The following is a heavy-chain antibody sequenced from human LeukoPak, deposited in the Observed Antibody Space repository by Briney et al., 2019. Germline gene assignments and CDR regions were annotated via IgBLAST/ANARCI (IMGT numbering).Heavy chain of an antibody. CDR1: GFTFSTYS. CDR3: AKSMMSYDY. CDR2: ISVSGETT. V-gene: IGHV3-23*01. Sequence: GGSLRLSCAASGFTFSTYSIHWVRQAPGEGLQWVSTISVSGETTHYADSVKGRFTVSRDNSRNTLYLQMSSLRAEDTAVYYCAKSMMSYDYWGQGTLVTVSS. J-gene: IGHJ4*02. D-gene: IGHD3-22*01.